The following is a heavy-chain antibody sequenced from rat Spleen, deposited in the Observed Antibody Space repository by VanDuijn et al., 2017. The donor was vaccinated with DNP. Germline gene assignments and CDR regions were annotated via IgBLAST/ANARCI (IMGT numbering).Heavy chain of an antibody. CDR1: GYIFRTNY. CDR2: IHTGSGGS. CDR3: ARGGDGIWFAY. Sequence: QVQLQQSGTELAKPGSSVKISCKASGYIFRTNYIGWIKQTPGQGLEYLGYIHTGSGGSSFDQKFKGKATLTVDRSSSTVFMQLSSLTPDDSAVYYCARGGDGIWFAYWGQGTLVTVSS. V-gene: IGHV1-43*01. D-gene: IGHD1-1*01. J-gene: IGHJ3*01.